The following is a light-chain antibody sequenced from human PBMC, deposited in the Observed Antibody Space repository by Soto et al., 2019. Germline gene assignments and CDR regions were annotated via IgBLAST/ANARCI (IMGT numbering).Light chain of an antibody. V-gene: IGKV3-15*01. CDR3: HQYHGRPPRT. Sequence: EIVMTQSPATLSVFPGERATLSCRASQSVSSNLAWYQQKPGQAPRLLIHSASTRAPGIPTRFRGSGSGTDFTLTISSLQPEDFAVYYCHQYHGRPPRTFGQGTRVEIK. J-gene: IGKJ1*01. CDR1: QSVSSN. CDR2: SAS.